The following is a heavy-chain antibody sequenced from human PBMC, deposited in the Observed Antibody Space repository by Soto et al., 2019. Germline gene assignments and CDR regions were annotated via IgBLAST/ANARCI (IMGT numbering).Heavy chain of an antibody. D-gene: IGHD6-19*01. CDR3: AICIAVAGPLDY. Sequence: SETLSLTCTVSGGSISSSSYYWGWIRQPPGKGLEWIGSIYYSGSTYYNPSLKSRVTISVDTSKNQFSLKLSSVTAADTAVYYCAICIAVAGPLDYWGQGTLVTVSS. CDR2: IYYSGST. J-gene: IGHJ4*02. V-gene: IGHV4-39*01. CDR1: GGSISSSSYY.